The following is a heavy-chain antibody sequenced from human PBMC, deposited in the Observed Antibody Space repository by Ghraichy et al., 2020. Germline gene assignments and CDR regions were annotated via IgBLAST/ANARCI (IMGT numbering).Heavy chain of an antibody. V-gene: IGHV3-48*02. D-gene: IGHD2-21*02. CDR3: ARAHIVVVTAMPNYYYGMDV. CDR1: GFTFSSYS. CDR2: ISSSSSTI. J-gene: IGHJ6*02. Sequence: GGSLKLSCAASGFTFSSYSMNWVRQAPGKGLEWVSYISSSSSTIYYADSVKGRFTISRDNAKNSLYLQMNSLRDEDTAVYYCARAHIVVVTAMPNYYYGMDVWGQGTTVTVSS.